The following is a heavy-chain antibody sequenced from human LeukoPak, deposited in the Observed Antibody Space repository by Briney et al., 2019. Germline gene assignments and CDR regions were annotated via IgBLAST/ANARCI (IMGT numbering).Heavy chain of an antibody. J-gene: IGHJ6*03. D-gene: IGHD3-3*01. CDR2: ISSSGSTI. V-gene: IGHV3-11*04. CDR3: ARVRYYDFWSGYYSSYYYMDV. Sequence: PGGSLRLSCAASGFTFSDYYMSWIRQAPGEGLEWVSYISSSGSTIYYADSVKGRFTISRDNAKNSLYLQMNSLRAEDTAVYYCARVRYYDFWSGYYSSYYYMDVWGKGTTVTVSS. CDR1: GFTFSDYY.